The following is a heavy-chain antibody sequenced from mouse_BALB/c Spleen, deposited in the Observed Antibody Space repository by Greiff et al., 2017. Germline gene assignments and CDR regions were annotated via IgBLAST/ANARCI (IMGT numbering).Heavy chain of an antibody. CDR2: ISSGGST. CDR3: ARGGDDYDEVAWFAY. J-gene: IGHJ3*01. Sequence: EVKLVESGGGLVKPGGSLKLSCAASGFTFSSYAMSWVRQTPEKRLEWVASISSGGSTYYPDSVKGRFTISRDNARNILYLQMSSLRSEDTAMYYCARGGDDYDEVAWFAYWGQGTLVTVSA. CDR1: GFTFSSYA. D-gene: IGHD2-4*01. V-gene: IGHV5-6-5*01.